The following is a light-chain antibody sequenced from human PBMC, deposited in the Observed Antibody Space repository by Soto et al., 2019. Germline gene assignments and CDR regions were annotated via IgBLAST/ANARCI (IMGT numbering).Light chain of an antibody. Sequence: QSALTQPRSVSGSPGQSVTISCTGTSSDVGGYNYVSWYQQHPGKAPKLMIYDVSKRPSGVPDRFSGSKSGNTASLTISGLQAEDEADYYCCSSAGSWVFGGRTKLTVL. V-gene: IGLV2-11*01. CDR3: CSSAGSWV. CDR2: DVS. CDR1: SSDVGGYNY. J-gene: IGLJ3*02.